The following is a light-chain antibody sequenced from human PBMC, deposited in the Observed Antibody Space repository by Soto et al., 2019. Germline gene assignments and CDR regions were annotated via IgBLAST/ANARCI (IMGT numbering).Light chain of an antibody. Sequence: EIVLTQSPGSLSLSPGERATLSCRASQSVDSTFFAWYQKKPGQAPRLLIYGASKRATGVPDRFSGSGSGTDFTLTISTLEPEDFAVYYCQQYMSSVTFGQGTKVEI. V-gene: IGKV3-20*01. CDR2: GAS. J-gene: IGKJ1*01. CDR3: QQYMSSVT. CDR1: QSVDSTF.